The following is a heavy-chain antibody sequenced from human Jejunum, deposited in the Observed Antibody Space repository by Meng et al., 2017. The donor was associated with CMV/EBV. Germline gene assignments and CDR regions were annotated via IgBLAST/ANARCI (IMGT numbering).Heavy chain of an antibody. Sequence: LSVTTSGLTFSTYAMNWARQAPGKGLEWVSGITSSGDTYYADSVKGRFTISRDNSKNTVYLQLNGLRAEDTAVYYCSSGRPGEFDYWAQGTLVTVSS. CDR1: GLTFSTYA. D-gene: IGHD6-6*01. J-gene: IGHJ4*02. V-gene: IGHV3-23*01. CDR3: SSGRPGEFDY. CDR2: ITSSGDT.